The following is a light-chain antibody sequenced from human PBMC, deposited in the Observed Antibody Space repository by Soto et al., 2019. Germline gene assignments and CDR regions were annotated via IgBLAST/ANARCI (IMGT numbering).Light chain of an antibody. CDR2: QTS. Sequence: EIVLTQSPATLSSFPGDRVTLSCRASQYINTRLAWYQHRPGHAPSLLIYQTSIRAAGIPARFSASGSGTDFTLTISDVQPEDFALYYCHQRQSWPRTFGQGTKVDI. CDR1: QYINTR. J-gene: IGKJ1*01. CDR3: HQRQSWPRT. V-gene: IGKV3-11*01.